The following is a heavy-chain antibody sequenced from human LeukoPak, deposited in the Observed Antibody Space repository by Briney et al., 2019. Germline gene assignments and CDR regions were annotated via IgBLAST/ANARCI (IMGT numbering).Heavy chain of an antibody. Sequence: GGSLRLSCAASGFTFSDYYMSWIRQAPGKGPEWVSYISSSGSTIYYADSVKGRFTISRDNAKNSLYLQMNSLRAEDTAVYYCARSAVVLIGEGVNWFVTWGEGALVTVSS. J-gene: IGHJ5*02. D-gene: IGHD2-15*01. CDR1: GFTFSDYY. CDR2: ISSSGSTI. V-gene: IGHV3-11*01. CDR3: ARSAVVLIGEGVNWFVT.